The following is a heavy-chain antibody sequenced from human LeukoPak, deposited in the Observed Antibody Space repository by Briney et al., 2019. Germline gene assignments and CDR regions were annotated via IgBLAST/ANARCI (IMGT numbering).Heavy chain of an antibody. CDR3: ARGACFCPENRSSTSCYKGFIADYYMDV. V-gene: IGHV1-2*04. CDR2: INPFSGDT. D-gene: IGHD2-2*02. Sequence: ASVKVSCKASGYSFTDYYIHWVRQAPGQGLEWMGWINPFSGDTKYAQKFQGWVTMTRDTSISTAYMELSRLRSDDTAVYYCARGACFCPENRSSTSCYKGFIADYYMDVWGKGTTVTVSS. CDR1: GYSFTDYY. J-gene: IGHJ6*03.